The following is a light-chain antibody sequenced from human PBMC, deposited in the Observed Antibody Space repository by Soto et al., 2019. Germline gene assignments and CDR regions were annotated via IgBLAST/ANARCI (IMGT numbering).Light chain of an antibody. Sequence: SGLTQYPGTLSLSPGERATLSCRASQSVSSSYLAWYQQKPGQAPRLLIYGASSRATGIPDRFSGSGSGTDFTLTISRLEPEDFAVYYCQQYGSSPLIPFGQGTRLEIK. J-gene: IGKJ5*01. CDR3: QQYGSSPLIP. CDR2: GAS. V-gene: IGKV3-20*01. CDR1: QSVSSSY.